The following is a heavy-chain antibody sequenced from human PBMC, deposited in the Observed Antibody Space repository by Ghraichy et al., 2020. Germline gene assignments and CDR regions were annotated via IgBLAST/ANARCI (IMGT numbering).Heavy chain of an antibody. V-gene: IGHV3-23*01. CDR2: ISGGGDST. D-gene: IGHD3-22*01. J-gene: IGHJ4*02. CDR1: GFSFSSYV. CDR3: ARTLYYRDTNNYYYDY. Sequence: GGSLRLSCAASGFSFSSYVMSWVRQAPGKGLEWVSGISGGGDSTSYADSVKGRFSISRDNFKNTLYLQMNSLRVEDTAVYYCARTLYYRDTNNYYYDYWGQGTLVTVSS.